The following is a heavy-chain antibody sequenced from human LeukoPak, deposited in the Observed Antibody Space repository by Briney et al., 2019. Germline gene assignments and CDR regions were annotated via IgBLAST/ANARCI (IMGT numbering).Heavy chain of an antibody. CDR3: ARGRKYSYGTYYYGLDV. V-gene: IGHV3-30-3*01. Sequence: GGSLRLSCVASGFTFSTYAMHWVRQAPGKGLEWVAVILYDGNNKYYADSVKGRFTISRDNSKNTLYLQMNSLRAEDTAVYYCARGRKYSYGTYYYGLDVWGQGTTVAVCS. D-gene: IGHD5-18*01. CDR1: GFTFSTYA. J-gene: IGHJ6*02. CDR2: ILYDGNNK.